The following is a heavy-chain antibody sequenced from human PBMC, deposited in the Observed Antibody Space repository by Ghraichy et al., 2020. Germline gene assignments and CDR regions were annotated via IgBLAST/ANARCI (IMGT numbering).Heavy chain of an antibody. J-gene: IGHJ4*02. CDR1: GGSFSGYY. CDR3: ARGPLRYYDSSGYYSIHRRYYFDY. V-gene: IGHV4-34*01. CDR2: INHSGST. D-gene: IGHD3-22*01. Sequence: SETLSLTCAVYGGSFSGYYWSWIRQPPGKGLEWIGEINHSGSTNYNPSLKSRVTISVDTSKNQFSLKLSSVTAADTAVYYCARGPLRYYDSSGYYSIHRRYYFDYWGQGTLVTVSS.